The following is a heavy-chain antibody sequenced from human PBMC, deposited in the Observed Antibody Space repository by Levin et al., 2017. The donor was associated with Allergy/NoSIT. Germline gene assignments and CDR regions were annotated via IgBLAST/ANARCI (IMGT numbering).Heavy chain of an antibody. CDR2: IKVDGSEK. CDR1: GFTFSFYY. J-gene: IGHJ4*02. V-gene: IGHV3-7*01. D-gene: IGHD2-15*01. CDR3: ARDCSSGGSCYDY. Sequence: GESLKISCAASGFTFSFYYMSWVRQAPGEGLEWVANIKVDGSEKFYVDSVKGRFTISRDNAKKSLYLQMNSLRAEDTAVYYCARDCSSGGSCYDYWGQGTLVTVSS.